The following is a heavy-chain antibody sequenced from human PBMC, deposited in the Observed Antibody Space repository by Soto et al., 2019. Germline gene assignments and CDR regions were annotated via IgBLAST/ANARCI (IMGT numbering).Heavy chain of an antibody. Sequence: EVQLVESGGGLVQPGGFLRLSCTASGFSFSSNWMSWVRQAPGKGPEWVANINQDGSEKYCADSVKGRFTISRDNAKNSLYLQMDSLRVEDTALYYCFNVAFGYWGRGTLVTVSS. CDR1: GFSFSSNW. J-gene: IGHJ4*02. V-gene: IGHV3-7*01. CDR3: FNVAFGY. CDR2: INQDGSEK.